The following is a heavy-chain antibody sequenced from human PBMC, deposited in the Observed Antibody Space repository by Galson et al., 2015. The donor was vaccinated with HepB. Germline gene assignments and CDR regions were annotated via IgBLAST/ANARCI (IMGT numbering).Heavy chain of an antibody. J-gene: IGHJ4*02. CDR2: IRYTGDT. CDR3: ARHPGRGSVGYAFDL. CDR1: HGSINNYY. Sequence: ETLSLTCSVSHGSINNYYWSWIRQSPGNRPEWIGYIRYTGDTTYNPSLGYRVGMSVDASINQVSLWLTSVTAADTAIYYCARHPGRGSVGYAFDLWGQGTLVTVSS. D-gene: IGHD5-12*01. V-gene: IGHV4-59*08.